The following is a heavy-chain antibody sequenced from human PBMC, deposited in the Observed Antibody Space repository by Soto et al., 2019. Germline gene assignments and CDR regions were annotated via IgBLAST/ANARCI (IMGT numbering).Heavy chain of an antibody. J-gene: IGHJ3*01. Sequence: GASVKVSCKASGYTFTSYDINWVRQATGQGLEWMGWMNPNSGNTGYAQKSQGRVTMTRNTSISTAYMELSSLRSEDTAVYYCARGLTYYDILTFYYIRGLRADAFAFWGQGSMVPVSS. CDR2: MNPNSGNT. D-gene: IGHD3-9*01. V-gene: IGHV1-8*01. CDR3: ARGLTYYDILTFYYIRGLRADAFAF. CDR1: GYTFTSYD.